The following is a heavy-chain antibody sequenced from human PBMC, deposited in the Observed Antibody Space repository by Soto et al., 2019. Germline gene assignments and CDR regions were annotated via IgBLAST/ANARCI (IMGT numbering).Heavy chain of an antibody. CDR3: ARDREYSYGFGNWFDP. Sequence: SQTLSLTCAISGDSVSSNSAGWNWVRQTPSRGLEWLGRTYYKSKWFNNYAVSVKSRITINPDTSQNQFSLQLDSVTPEDTAVYYCARDREYSYGFGNWFDPWGQGTLVTVSS. D-gene: IGHD5-18*01. CDR1: GDSVSSNSAG. CDR2: TYYKSKWFN. V-gene: IGHV6-1*01. J-gene: IGHJ5*02.